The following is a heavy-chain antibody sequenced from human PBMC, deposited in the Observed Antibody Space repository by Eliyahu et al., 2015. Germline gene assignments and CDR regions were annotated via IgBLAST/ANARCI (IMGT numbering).Heavy chain of an antibody. V-gene: IGHV4-34*01. CDR1: GGSFSGXY. Sequence: QXQLQQXGAGLLKPSETLSLTCXXYGGSFSGXYWSWIRXPPGKGLEWIGEINHSGSTNYNPSLKSRVTISVDTSKNQFSLKLSSVTAADTAVYYCARGGPLNALDYWGQGTLVTVSS. CDR2: INHSGST. CDR3: ARGGPLNALDY. J-gene: IGHJ4*02. D-gene: IGHD2-8*01.